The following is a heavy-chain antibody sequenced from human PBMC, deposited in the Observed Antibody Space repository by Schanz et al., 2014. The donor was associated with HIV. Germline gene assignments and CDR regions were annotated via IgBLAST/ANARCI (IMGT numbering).Heavy chain of an antibody. CDR1: GFTFSGFA. CDR2: ISASGGST. J-gene: IGHJ4*02. Sequence: EVQLLESGGGLVQPGGSLRLSCAASGFTFSGFAMSWVRQTPGKGREWVSTISASGGSTYYADSVLARFTISRDNSKNTLYLQMTTLRIDDTAVYYCAKPEYDSRGNSQSHFDYWGQGTLVSVSS. V-gene: IGHV3-23*01. D-gene: IGHD3-22*01. CDR3: AKPEYDSRGNSQSHFDY.